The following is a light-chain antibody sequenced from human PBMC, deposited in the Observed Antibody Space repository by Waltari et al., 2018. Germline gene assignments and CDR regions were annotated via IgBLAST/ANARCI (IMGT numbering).Light chain of an antibody. CDR2: AAS. CDR1: QGISSY. J-gene: IGKJ4*01. V-gene: IGKV1-9*01. Sequence: DIQLTQSPSFLSASVGHRVPITCRASQGISSYLTWFQQNPGTAPKLLISAASTLQSVVATRCRGGGAGTEFTLTISSLQPEDAATYYCHQGNGYPLTFGGGTKVEIK. CDR3: HQGNGYPLT.